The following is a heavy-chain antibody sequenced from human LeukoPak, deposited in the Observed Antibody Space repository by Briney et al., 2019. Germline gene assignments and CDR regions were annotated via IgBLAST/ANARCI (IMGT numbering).Heavy chain of an antibody. D-gene: IGHD2-21*01. Sequence: SETLSLTCAVYGGSFSGYFWSWIRQPPGKGLEWIGEINRSGSTTYNPSLKSRVTISVDTSKNQFSLKLSSVTAADTAVYYCASLRWYYGMDVWGQGTTVTVSS. V-gene: IGHV4-34*01. CDR1: GGSFSGYF. J-gene: IGHJ6*02. CDR2: INRSGST. CDR3: ASLRWYYGMDV.